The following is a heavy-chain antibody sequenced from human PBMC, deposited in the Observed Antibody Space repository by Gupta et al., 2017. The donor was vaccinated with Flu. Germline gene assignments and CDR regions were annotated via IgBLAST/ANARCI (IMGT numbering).Heavy chain of an antibody. V-gene: IGHV3-23*01. CDR2: ISGSGDRT. D-gene: IGHD2-8*01. Sequence: WVRQAPGKGLEAVSSISGSGDRTYYADSVKGRFTISRDNSKNTVYLQMNSLRAEDTAVYYCAKIYCTTVTCPSYWYGMDVWGQGTTVTVSS. J-gene: IGHJ6*02. CDR3: AKIYCTTVTCPSYWYGMDV.